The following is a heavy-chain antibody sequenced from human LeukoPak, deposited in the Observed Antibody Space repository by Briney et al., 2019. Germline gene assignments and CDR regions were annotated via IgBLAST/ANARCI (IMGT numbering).Heavy chain of an antibody. J-gene: IGHJ4*02. D-gene: IGHD2-8*01. V-gene: IGHV1-46*01. CDR1: GYAFTTYF. CDR3: ARIHKYCNDGVCSDY. CDR2: INPSDGTT. Sequence: ASVKVSCKASGYAFTTYFIQWVRQAPGQGLEWMGIINPSDGTTSYAQKFQGRGTMTRDTSTSTVYMGLRSLRSEDTAVFYCARIHKYCNDGVCSDYWGQGTLVTVSS.